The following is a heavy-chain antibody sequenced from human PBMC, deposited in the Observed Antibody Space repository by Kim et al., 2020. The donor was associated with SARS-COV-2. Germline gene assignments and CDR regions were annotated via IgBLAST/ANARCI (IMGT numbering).Heavy chain of an antibody. D-gene: IGHD6-13*01. CDR1: GFTFSSYG. J-gene: IGHJ6*02. V-gene: IGHV3-30*18. Sequence: GGSLRLSCAASGFTFSSYGMHWVRQAPGKGLEWVAVISYDGSNKYYADSVKGRFTISRDNSKNTLYLQMNSLRAEDTAVYYCANGEGSSWYPNSYYYYGMDVWGQGTTVTVSS. CDR2: ISYDGSNK. CDR3: ANGEGSSWYPNSYYYYGMDV.